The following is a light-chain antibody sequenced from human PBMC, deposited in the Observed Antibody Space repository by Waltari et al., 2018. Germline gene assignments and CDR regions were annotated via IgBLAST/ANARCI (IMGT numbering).Light chain of an antibody. CDR1: NVGGKS. J-gene: IGLJ2*01. CDR2: HDN. Sequence: SYVLTQPPSASVAPGKTATIACGGNNVGGKSVQWYQQKPGQAPVLVVHHDNARPSGIPDRFSGSNSGDTATLTISRVEVGDEADYYCQVWDSSPETVVFGGGTKLTVL. CDR3: QVWDSSPETVV. V-gene: IGLV3-21*01.